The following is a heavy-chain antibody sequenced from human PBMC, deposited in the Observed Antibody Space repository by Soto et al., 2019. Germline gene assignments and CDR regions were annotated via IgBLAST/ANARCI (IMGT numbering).Heavy chain of an antibody. D-gene: IGHD3-22*01. CDR3: ARSAYYYDSSGYYGYYFDY. CDR1: GGSFSGYY. J-gene: IGHJ4*02. Sequence: PSETLSLTCAVYGGSFSGYYWSWIRQPPGKGLEWIGEINHSGSTNYNPSLKSRVTIAVDTSKNQFSLKLSSVTAADTAVYYCARSAYYYDSSGYYGYYFDYWGQGTLVTVSS. CDR2: INHSGST. V-gene: IGHV4-34*01.